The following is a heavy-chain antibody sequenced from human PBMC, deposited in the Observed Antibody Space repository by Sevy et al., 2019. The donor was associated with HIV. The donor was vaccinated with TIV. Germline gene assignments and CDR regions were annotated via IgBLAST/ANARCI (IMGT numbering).Heavy chain of an antibody. Sequence: GESLKISCAASGFTFSSYEMNWVRQAPGKGLEWVSYISSSGSTIYYADSVKGRITISRDNAKNSLYMQMNSLRAEDTAVYYCARDDRGYSGYDRGNFDYWGQGTLVTVSS. D-gene: IGHD5-12*01. J-gene: IGHJ4*02. CDR3: ARDDRGYSGYDRGNFDY. V-gene: IGHV3-48*03. CDR2: ISSSGSTI. CDR1: GFTFSSYE.